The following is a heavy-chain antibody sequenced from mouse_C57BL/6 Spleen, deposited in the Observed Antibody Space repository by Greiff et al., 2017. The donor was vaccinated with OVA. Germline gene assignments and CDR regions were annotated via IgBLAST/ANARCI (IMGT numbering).Heavy chain of an antibody. V-gene: IGHV1-80*01. D-gene: IGHD1-1*01. J-gene: IGHJ2*01. CDR1: GYAFSSYW. Sequence: QVHVKQSGAELVKPGASVKISCKASGYAFSSYWMNWVKQRPGKGLEWIGQIYPGDGDTNYNGKFKGKATLTADKSSSTAYMQLSSLTSEDSAVYFCARRGYYYGSSYVYFDYWGQGTTLTVSS. CDR2: IYPGDGDT. CDR3: ARRGYYYGSSYVYFDY.